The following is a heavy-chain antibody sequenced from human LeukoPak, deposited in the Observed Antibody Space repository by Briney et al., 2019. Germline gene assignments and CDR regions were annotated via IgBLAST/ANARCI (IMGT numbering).Heavy chain of an antibody. Sequence: GRSLRLSCAASGFTFSSFGMHWVRQAPGKGLEWVAVIWHDGSNEFYVDSVKGRFSISRDDSKNTLYLQMNSLRAEDTALYYCAKDHRGGSSGYFASWGQGTLVTVSS. V-gene: IGHV3-33*06. J-gene: IGHJ4*02. CDR1: GFTFSSFG. CDR2: IWHDGSNE. D-gene: IGHD2-15*01. CDR3: AKDHRGGSSGYFAS.